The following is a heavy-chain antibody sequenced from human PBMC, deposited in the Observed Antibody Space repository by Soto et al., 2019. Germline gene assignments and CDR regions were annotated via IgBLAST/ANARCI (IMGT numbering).Heavy chain of an antibody. CDR2: ISAYNGNT. D-gene: IGHD2-15*01. CDR3: LRVAAACLGPFDY. Sequence: QVQLVQSGAEVKKPGASVKVSCKASGYTFTSYGISWVRQAPGQGLEWMGWISAYNGNTNYAQKLQGRVTMTTDTFTITAYMEMRSMRSDDNALYYHLRVAAACLGPFDYWGQGTLVTVSP. J-gene: IGHJ4*02. CDR1: GYTFTSYG. V-gene: IGHV1-18*01.